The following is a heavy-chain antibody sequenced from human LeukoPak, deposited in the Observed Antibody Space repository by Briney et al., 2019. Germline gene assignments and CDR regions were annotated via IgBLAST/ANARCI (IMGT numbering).Heavy chain of an antibody. CDR2: IKHDGSKK. CDR1: GFTFSIYW. V-gene: IGHV3-7*01. J-gene: IGHJ4*02. CDR3: TRESDHSNYPGTFDH. D-gene: IGHD4-11*01. Sequence: PGGSLRLSCAASGFTFSIYWMSWVRQAPGKGLEWVANIKHDGSKKYYGDSVKGRFTISRDNAKNSLYLQMNSLRAEDTAVYYCTRESDHSNYPGTFDHWGQGTRVTVPS.